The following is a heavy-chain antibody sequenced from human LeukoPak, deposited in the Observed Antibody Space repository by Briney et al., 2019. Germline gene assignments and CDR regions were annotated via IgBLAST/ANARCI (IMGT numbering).Heavy chain of an antibody. D-gene: IGHD1-26*01. J-gene: IGHJ4*02. CDR3: AREGGIVGGFDY. CDR2: ISSSSSYI. V-gene: IGHV3-21*01. Sequence: GGSLRLSCAASGFTFSSYSMNWVRQAPGKGLEWVSSISSSSSYIYYADSVKGRFTISRDNAKNSLYLQMNRLRAEDTAVYYCAREGGIVGGFDYWGQGTLVTVSS. CDR1: GFTFSSYS.